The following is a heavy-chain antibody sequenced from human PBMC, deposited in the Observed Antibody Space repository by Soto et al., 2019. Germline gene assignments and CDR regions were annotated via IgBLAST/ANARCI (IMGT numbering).Heavy chain of an antibody. V-gene: IGHV3-23*01. J-gene: IGHJ4*02. CDR1: GFTFSSYA. D-gene: IGHD2-8*01. CDR3: AKDRRDIVLMVYAMGYYFDY. Sequence: EVQLLESGGGLVQPGGSLRLSCAASGFTFSSYAMSWVRQAPGKGLEWVSAISGSGGSTYYADSVKGRFTISRDNSKNTLYLQMNSLRAEGTAVYYCAKDRRDIVLMVYAMGYYFDYWGQGTLVTVSS. CDR2: ISGSGGST.